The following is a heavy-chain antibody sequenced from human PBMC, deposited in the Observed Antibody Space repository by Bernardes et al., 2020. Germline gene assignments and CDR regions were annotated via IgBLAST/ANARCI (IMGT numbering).Heavy chain of an antibody. CDR2: IKQDGSEK. D-gene: IGHD3-3*01. J-gene: IGHJ4*02. Sequence: GGSLRLSRAASGFTFSSYWMSWVRLPPGKGLEWVANIKQDGSEKFYVDSVKGRFTISRDNAKNSLYLQMNSLRAEDTAVYYCVRGSLTTFGVITRYYFDNWGQGTLVTASS. CDR1: GFTFSSYW. CDR3: VRGSLTTFGVITRYYFDN. V-gene: IGHV3-7*04.